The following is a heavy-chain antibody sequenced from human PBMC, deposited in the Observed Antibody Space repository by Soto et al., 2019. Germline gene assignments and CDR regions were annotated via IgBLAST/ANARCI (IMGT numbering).Heavy chain of an antibody. J-gene: IGHJ6*02. V-gene: IGHV3-7*01. Sequence: EVPLVESGGGLVQPGGSLRLSCAASGFTFSNYWMSWVRQAPGKGLEWVANIKQDGSEKYYVDSVKGRFTISRDNAKNSLYLQMNSLRAEDTAVYYCARDGGYCSGGTCYSAYYYGMDVWGQGTTVIVSS. CDR3: ARDGGYCSGGTCYSAYYYGMDV. CDR2: IKQDGSEK. CDR1: GFTFSNYW. D-gene: IGHD2-15*01.